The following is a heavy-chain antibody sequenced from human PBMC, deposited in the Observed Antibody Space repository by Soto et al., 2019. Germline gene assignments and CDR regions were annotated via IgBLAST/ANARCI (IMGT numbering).Heavy chain of an antibody. CDR1: GGSISRSSYY. D-gene: IGHD2-15*01. CDR2: IYYSGST. Sequence: SETLSLTCTVSGGSISRSSYYWGWIRQPPGKGLEWIGSIYYSGSTYYNLSLKSRVTISVDTSKNQFSLNLSSMTAADTAVYYCARWVEVSLDYFDSWGQGTPVTVSS. J-gene: IGHJ4*02. V-gene: IGHV4-39*07. CDR3: ARWVEVSLDYFDS.